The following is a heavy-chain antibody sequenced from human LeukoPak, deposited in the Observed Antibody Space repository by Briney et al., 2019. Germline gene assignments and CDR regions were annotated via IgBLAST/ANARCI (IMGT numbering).Heavy chain of an antibody. V-gene: IGHV4-31*03. J-gene: IGHJ6*02. CDR3: ARDSSYGDYYYGMDV. CDR1: GGSISSGGYY. D-gene: IGHD5-18*01. Sequence: PSETLSLTCTVSGGSISSGGYYWSWIRQHPGKGLEWIGYIYYSGSTYYNPSLKSRVTISVDTSKNQFSLKLSSVTAADTAVYYCARDSSYGDYYYGMDVWGQGTTVTVSS. CDR2: IYYSGST.